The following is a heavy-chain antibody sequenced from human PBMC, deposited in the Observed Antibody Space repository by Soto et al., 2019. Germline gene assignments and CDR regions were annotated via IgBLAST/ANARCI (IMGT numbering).Heavy chain of an antibody. CDR2: IYPSDSDT. Sequence: HGESLRICCQVSGYTFTIYWIVSVPQMPGKGLEWMGIIYPSDSDTRYSPSFQGQVTISADQSINTAYLQWDSLKASDTAIYYCARPANTVADHFDLWGQGTPVTGSS. CDR1: GYTFTIYW. D-gene: IGHD4-17*01. J-gene: IGHJ4*02. CDR3: ARPANTVADHFDL. V-gene: IGHV5-51*01.